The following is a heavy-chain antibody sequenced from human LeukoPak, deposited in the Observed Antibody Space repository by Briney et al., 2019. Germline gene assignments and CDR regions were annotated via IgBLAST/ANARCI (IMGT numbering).Heavy chain of an antibody. CDR2: INSDGSST. J-gene: IGHJ2*01. D-gene: IGHD1-26*01. V-gene: IGHV3-74*01. Sequence: GGSLRLSCAASGFTFSSYWMHWVRQAPGKGLVWVSRINSDGSSTSYADSVKGRFTISRDNAKNTLYLQMNSLKTEDTAVYYCKTDFLSGTYQDWYFDLWGRGTLVTVSS. CDR1: GFTFSSYW. CDR3: KTDFLSGTYQDWYFDL.